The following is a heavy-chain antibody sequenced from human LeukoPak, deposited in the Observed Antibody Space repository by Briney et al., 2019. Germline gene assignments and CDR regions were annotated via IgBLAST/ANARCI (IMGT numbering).Heavy chain of an antibody. CDR2: IYYSGST. CDR3: ASAANADYSDSSGYYYPFGY. Sequence: SETLSLTCTVSGGSISSYYWSWIRQPPGKGLEWIGYIYYSGSTNYNPSLKSRVTISVDTSKNQFSLKLSSVTAADTAVYYCASAANADYSDSSGYYYPFGYWGQGTLVSVSS. D-gene: IGHD3-22*01. V-gene: IGHV4-59*01. J-gene: IGHJ4*02. CDR1: GGSISSYY.